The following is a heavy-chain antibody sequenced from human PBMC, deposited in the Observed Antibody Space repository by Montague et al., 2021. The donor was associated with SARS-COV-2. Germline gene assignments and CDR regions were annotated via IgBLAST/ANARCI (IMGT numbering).Heavy chain of an antibody. D-gene: IGHD3-10*01. Sequence: SLRLSCAASGFTFRPYEMNWVRQAPGKGLDCVSYISSSGSTIYYADSVKGRFTISRDNAKNSLYLQMNSLRAEDTAVYYCARDGRFGELDYWGQGTLVTVST. CDR3: ARDGRFGELDY. CDR1: GFTFRPYE. J-gene: IGHJ4*02. V-gene: IGHV3-48*03. CDR2: ISSSGSTI.